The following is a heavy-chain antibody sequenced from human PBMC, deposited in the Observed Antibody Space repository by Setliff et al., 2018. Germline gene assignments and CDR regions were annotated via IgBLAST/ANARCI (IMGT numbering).Heavy chain of an antibody. V-gene: IGHV4-59*02. J-gene: IGHJ4*02. CDR2: IFYSGDT. D-gene: IGHD3-10*01. CDR3: ARDRTYYGSGTYTRWFDY. Sequence: PSETLSLTCTVSGASVRSHYWSWIRQPPGKGLEWIGFIFYSGDTKSNPSLKSRVTRSVDTSKNQFSLKLSSVTAADTAVYYCARDRTYYGSGTYTRWFDYWGQGTLVTVSS. CDR1: GASVRSHY.